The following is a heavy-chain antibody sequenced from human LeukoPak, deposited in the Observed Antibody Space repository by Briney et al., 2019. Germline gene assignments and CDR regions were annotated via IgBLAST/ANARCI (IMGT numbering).Heavy chain of an antibody. CDR1: GFSFSSYS. CDR3: ARSSWIQQSSDF. Sequence: GGSLRLSCAASGFSFSSYSMNWVRQAPGKGLEWVSSISTSSSYIYYADSVKGRFTISRDNAKNSLYLQMNSLRAEDTAVYYCARSSWIQQSSDFWGQGTLVTVPS. CDR2: ISTSSSYI. D-gene: IGHD5-18*01. V-gene: IGHV3-21*01. J-gene: IGHJ4*02.